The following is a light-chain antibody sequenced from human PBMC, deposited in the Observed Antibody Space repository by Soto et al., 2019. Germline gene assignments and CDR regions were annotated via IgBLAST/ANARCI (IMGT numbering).Light chain of an antibody. CDR2: GNS. Sequence: QSVLTQPPSVSGAPGQRVTISCTGSSSNIGAGYDVHWYQQLPGTAPKLLIYGNSNRSSGVPDRFSGSKSGTSGSLAITGLQAEDEADYYSQSYDSSLSALFGGGTKLTVL. CDR1: SSNIGAGYD. V-gene: IGLV1-40*01. CDR3: QSYDSSLSAL. J-gene: IGLJ3*02.